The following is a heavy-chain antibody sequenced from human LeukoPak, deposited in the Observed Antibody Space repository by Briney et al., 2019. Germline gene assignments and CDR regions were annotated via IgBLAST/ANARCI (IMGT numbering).Heavy chain of an antibody. J-gene: IGHJ4*02. V-gene: IGHV4-39*01. D-gene: IGHD4-23*01. CDR1: GGSISRNNYY. CDR3: ARHSPVPTVVTPGLIDY. CDR2: IYYSGST. Sequence: SETLSLTCTVSGGSISRNNYYWGCIRQPPGKGLEWIGSIYYSGSTYYYPSLKSRLPISVDTTRTQFSQNLGSVTAADPAVYYCARHSPVPTVVTPGLIDYWGQGTLVTVSS.